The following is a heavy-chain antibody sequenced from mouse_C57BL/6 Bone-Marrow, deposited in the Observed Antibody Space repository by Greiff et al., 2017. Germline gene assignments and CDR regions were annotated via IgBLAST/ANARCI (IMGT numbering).Heavy chain of an antibody. CDR3: AREGLLRAWFAY. J-gene: IGHJ3*01. CDR1: GYTFTSYW. Sequence: QVQLQQSGAELVMPGASVKLSCKASGYTFTSYWMHWVKQRPGQGLEWIGEIDPSDSYTNYNQKFKGKSTLTVDKSSSTAYMQLSSLTSEDSAVYDCAREGLLRAWFAYWGQGTLVTVSA. D-gene: IGHD1-1*01. V-gene: IGHV1-69*01. CDR2: IDPSDSYT.